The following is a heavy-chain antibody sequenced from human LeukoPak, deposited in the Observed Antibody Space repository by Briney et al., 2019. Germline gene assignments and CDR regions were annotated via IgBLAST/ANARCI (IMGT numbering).Heavy chain of an antibody. CDR3: ARETIAAAGKAFDP. CDR2: ISYDGSNK. Sequence: GGSLRLSCAASGFTFSNYGMHWVRQAPGKGLEWVAIISYDGSNKYYGDSLKGRTTISRDNSKNTLYLQMNSLRAEDTAVYYCARETIAAAGKAFDPWGQGTLVTVSS. CDR1: GFTFSNYG. V-gene: IGHV3-30*03. J-gene: IGHJ5*02. D-gene: IGHD6-13*01.